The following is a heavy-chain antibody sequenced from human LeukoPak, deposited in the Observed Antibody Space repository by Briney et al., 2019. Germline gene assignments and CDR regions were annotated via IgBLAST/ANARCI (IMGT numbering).Heavy chain of an antibody. D-gene: IGHD2/OR15-2a*01. J-gene: IGHJ5*02. CDR3: ARGKTSQNIVTRKTYNWFDP. CDR1: GFTFRTSW. V-gene: IGHV3-7*01. CDR2: INPDGSEK. Sequence: GGSLRLSCGASGFTFRTSWMNWVRQAPGKGLEWVASINPDGSEKYSVDSVKGRFTISRDNAKNSLYLQMKSLRAEDTAVYYCARGKTSQNIVTRKTYNWFDPWGQGTLVTVSS.